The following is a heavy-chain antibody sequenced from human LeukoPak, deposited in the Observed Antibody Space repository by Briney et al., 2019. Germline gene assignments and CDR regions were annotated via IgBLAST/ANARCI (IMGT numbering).Heavy chain of an antibody. J-gene: IGHJ4*02. D-gene: IGHD3-22*01. Sequence: GGPLRLSCAASGFTFSSYAMHWVRQAPGKGLEWVAVISYDGSNKYYADSVKGRFTISRDNSKNTLYLQMNSLRAEDTAVYYCAKDLNYYDSSAIRYWGQGTLVTVSS. V-gene: IGHV3-30*04. CDR3: AKDLNYYDSSAIRY. CDR2: ISYDGSNK. CDR1: GFTFSSYA.